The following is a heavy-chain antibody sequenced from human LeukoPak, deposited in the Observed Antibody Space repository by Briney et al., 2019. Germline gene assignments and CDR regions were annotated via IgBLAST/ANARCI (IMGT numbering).Heavy chain of an antibody. Sequence: GGSLRLSCTVSGFTVSSNSMSWVRQAPGKGLEWVSFIYSDNTHYSDSVKGRFTISRDNAKNSLYLQMNSLRAEDTAVYYCARAGYYYDSSGYYSHYYMDVWGKGTTVTISS. CDR2: IYSDNT. J-gene: IGHJ6*03. D-gene: IGHD3-22*01. CDR3: ARAGYYYDSSGYYSHYYMDV. V-gene: IGHV3-53*01. CDR1: GFTVSSNS.